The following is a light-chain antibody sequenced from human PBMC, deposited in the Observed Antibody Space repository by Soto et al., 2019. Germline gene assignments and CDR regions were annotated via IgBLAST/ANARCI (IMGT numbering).Light chain of an antibody. CDR3: QQYSDWPLT. CDR1: QGVTTN. Sequence: EIIMPQSQGALSVSPGGRATLSCRAAQGVTTNFAWYQQKSGQSPRLLIYDVSIRATGVPARFSGSGSGTEFSLTISSLQSEDSAVYYCQQYSDWPLTFGQGTKVDI. V-gene: IGKV3-15*01. CDR2: DVS. J-gene: IGKJ1*01.